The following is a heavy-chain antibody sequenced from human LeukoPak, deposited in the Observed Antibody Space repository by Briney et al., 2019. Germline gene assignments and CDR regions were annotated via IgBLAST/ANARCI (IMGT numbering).Heavy chain of an antibody. D-gene: IGHD6-19*01. J-gene: IGHJ1*01. CDR3: ASNIAVAGKGPIQH. V-gene: IGHV4-34*01. CDR2: INHSGST. CDR1: GGSFSGYY. Sequence: PSETLSLTCAVYGGSFSGYYWSWIRQPPGKGLEWIGEINHSGSTNYNPSLKSRVTISVDTSKNQFSLKLSSVTAADTAVYYCASNIAVAGKGPIQHWGQGTLVTVSS.